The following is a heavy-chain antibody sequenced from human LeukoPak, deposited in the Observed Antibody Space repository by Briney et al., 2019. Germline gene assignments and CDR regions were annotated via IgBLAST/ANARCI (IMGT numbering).Heavy chain of an antibody. D-gene: IGHD2-2*03. CDR3: AGICIGYCSTSR. CDR2: INHSGST. V-gene: IGHV4-34*01. J-gene: IGHJ4*02. CDR1: GGSFSGYY. Sequence: SETLSLTCAVYGGSFSGYYWSWIRQPPGKGLEWIGEINHSGSTNYNPSLKSRVTISVDTSKKQFSLKLSSVTAADTAVYYCAGICIGYCSTSRWGQGTLVTVSS.